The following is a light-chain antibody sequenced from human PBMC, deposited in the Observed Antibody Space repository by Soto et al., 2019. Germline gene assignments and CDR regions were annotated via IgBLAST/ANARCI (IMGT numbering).Light chain of an antibody. CDR3: QTWGTGIHVV. CDR2: LNSDGSH. J-gene: IGLJ2*01. Sequence: QPVLTQSPSASASLGASVKFTCTLSSGHSSYAIAWHQQQPEKGPRYLMKLNSDGSHNKGDGIPDRFSGSSSGAERYLTISSLQSEDEADYYCQTWGTGIHVVFGGGTKLTVL. CDR1: SGHSSYA. V-gene: IGLV4-69*01.